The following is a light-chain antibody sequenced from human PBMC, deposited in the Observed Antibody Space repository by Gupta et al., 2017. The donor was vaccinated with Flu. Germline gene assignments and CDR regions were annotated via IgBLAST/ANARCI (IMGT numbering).Light chain of an antibody. Sequence: QSALTQPASVSGSPGQSLPISCPCTSSDIGAYNFVSWYQQHPGKAPKLMIYQVYDRPSGGSVRCSGSKSRNTAALTIAGLQAEDEADDYCSSYTDKNTPGVVFGGGTKLTVL. V-gene: IGLV2-14*01. CDR1: SSDIGAYNF. CDR2: QVY. J-gene: IGLJ2*01. CDR3: SSYTDKNTPGVV.